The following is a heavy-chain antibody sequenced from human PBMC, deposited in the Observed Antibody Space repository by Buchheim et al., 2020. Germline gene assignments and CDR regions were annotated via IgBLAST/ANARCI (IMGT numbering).Heavy chain of an antibody. CDR2: INLESGCN. CDR1: GFTLTGYY. Sequence: QVQLVQSGAEVKKPGASVKVSCKASGFTLTGYYMHWVRQAPGQGLDWMGWINLESGCNNYAQKFQGRVTMTRDTSSNTPYMELSSLTSDDSAVYYCARTSSFDYWGQGTL. V-gene: IGHV1-2*02. CDR3: ARTSSFDY. J-gene: IGHJ4*02.